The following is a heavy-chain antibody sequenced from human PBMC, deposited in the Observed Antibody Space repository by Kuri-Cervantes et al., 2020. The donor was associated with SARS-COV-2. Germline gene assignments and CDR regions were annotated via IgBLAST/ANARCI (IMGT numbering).Heavy chain of an antibody. V-gene: IGHV3-48*01. CDR1: GFTFSSYS. CDR3: AGELLLYFDY. J-gene: IGHJ4*02. D-gene: IGHD3-10*01. Sequence: LSLTCAASGFTFSSYSMNWVRQAPGKGLEWVSYISSSSSTIYYADSVKGRFTISRDNSKNTLYLQMNSLRAEDTAVYYCAGELLLYFDYWGQGTLVTVSS. CDR2: ISSSSSTI.